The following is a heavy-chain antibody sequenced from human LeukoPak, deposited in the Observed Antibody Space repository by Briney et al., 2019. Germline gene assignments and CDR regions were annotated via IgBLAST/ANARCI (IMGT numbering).Heavy chain of an antibody. CDR3: ARGVRVVVPAAQDYYYYYGMDV. CDR1: DGSFSGYY. D-gene: IGHD2-2*01. J-gene: IGHJ6*02. Sequence: SETLSLTCAVYDGSFSGYYWSWIRQPPGKGLEWIGEINHSGSTNYNPSLKSRVTISVDTSKNQFSLRLSSVTAADTAVYYCARGVRVVVPAAQDYYYYYGMDVWGQGTTVTVSS. V-gene: IGHV4-34*01. CDR2: INHSGST.